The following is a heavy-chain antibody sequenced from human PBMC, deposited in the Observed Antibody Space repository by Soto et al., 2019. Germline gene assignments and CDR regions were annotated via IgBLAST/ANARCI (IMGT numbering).Heavy chain of an antibody. CDR3: ARDQSWVKDFDY. J-gene: IGHJ4*02. V-gene: IGHV3-30-3*01. CDR1: GFTFSSYA. CDR2: ISYDGSNK. D-gene: IGHD6-13*01. Sequence: GGSLRLSCAASGFTFSSYAMHWVRQAPGKGLEWVAVISYDGSNKYYADSVKGRFTISRDNSKNTLYLQMNSLRAEDTAVYYCARDQSWVKDFDYWGQGTLVTVSS.